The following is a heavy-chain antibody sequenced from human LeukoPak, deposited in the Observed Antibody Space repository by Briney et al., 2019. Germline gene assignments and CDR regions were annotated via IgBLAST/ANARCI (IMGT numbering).Heavy chain of an antibody. D-gene: IGHD3-22*01. CDR1: GGSIGGDY. CDR3: ARAYYDSSGYYLYYFDY. J-gene: IGHJ4*02. Sequence: KPSETLSLTCSVSGGSIGGDYWKWIRQPPGKGLEWIAYISNSGSTNYSPPLKSRVTISVDTSKRRFSLKLSSVTAADTAVYYCARAYYDSSGYYLYYFDYWGQGTLVTVSS. CDR2: ISNSGST. V-gene: IGHV4-59*01.